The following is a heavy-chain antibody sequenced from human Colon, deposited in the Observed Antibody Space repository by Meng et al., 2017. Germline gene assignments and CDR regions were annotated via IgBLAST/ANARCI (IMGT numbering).Heavy chain of an antibody. CDR3: ARARPRWCDP. CDR1: GGTISGCSDY. V-gene: IGHV4-31*03. CDR2: IYSSGSS. Sequence: GLVNSESTLSRKCTVSGGTISGCSDYWCQIRKLPGKCLEWIGFIYSSGSSYDNPSLKTRATLSVDTSKNQFSLKLTLRTAADTAGYYFARARPRWCDPLGQGSLVTVSS. J-gene: IGHJ5*02.